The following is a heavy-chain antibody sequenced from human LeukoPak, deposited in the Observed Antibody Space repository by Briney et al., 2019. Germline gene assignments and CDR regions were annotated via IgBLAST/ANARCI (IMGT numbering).Heavy chain of an antibody. CDR3: ARDLAAQAATSWRRYNWFDP. J-gene: IGHJ5*02. D-gene: IGHD6-6*01. CDR2: IKQDGSEK. CDR1: GFTFSSYW. Sequence: PGGSLRLSCAASGFTFSSYWMSWVRQAPGKGLEWVANIKQDGSEKYYVDSVKGRFTISRDNAKYSLYLQMNSLRAEDTAVYYCARDLAAQAATSWRRYNWFDPWGQGTLVTVSS. V-gene: IGHV3-7*01.